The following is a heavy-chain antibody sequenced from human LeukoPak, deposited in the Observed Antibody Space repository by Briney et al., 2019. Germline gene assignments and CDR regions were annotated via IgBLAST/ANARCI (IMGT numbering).Heavy chain of an antibody. Sequence: PSQTLSLTCAISGDSVSSNSDAWSWIRLSPSRGLEWLGRTYYRSKWYNDYAESVKSRITINSDTSKNQFSLQLNSVTPEDTAVYYCTRDFTVTHFDYWDQGTLVTVSS. CDR3: TRDFTVTHFDY. CDR2: TYYRSKWYN. CDR1: GDSVSSNSDA. V-gene: IGHV6-1*01. J-gene: IGHJ4*02. D-gene: IGHD3-10*01.